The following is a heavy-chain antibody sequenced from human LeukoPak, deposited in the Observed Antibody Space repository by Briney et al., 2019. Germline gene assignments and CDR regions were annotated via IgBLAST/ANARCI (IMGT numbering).Heavy chain of an antibody. CDR3: AKDPNYYDSSGYYASADY. Sequence: PGGSLRLSCAASGFTFSSYAMHWVRQAPGKGLEWVAVISYDGSNKYYADSVKGRFTNSRDNSKNTLYLQMNSLRAEDTAVYYCAKDPNYYDSSGYYASADYWGQGTLVTVSS. CDR1: GFTFSSYA. J-gene: IGHJ4*02. CDR2: ISYDGSNK. V-gene: IGHV3-30*04. D-gene: IGHD3-22*01.